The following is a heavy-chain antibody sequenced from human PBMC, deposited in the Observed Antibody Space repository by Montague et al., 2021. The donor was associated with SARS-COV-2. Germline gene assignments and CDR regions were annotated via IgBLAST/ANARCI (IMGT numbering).Heavy chain of an antibody. CDR3: ARHARRGIGVTPSGWFDP. CDR1: GGSISSSSYY. V-gene: IGHV4-39*01. Sequence: SEILSLTCTVSGGSISSSSYYWGWIRQPPGKGLEWIGSIYFSGSTYYKPSLKSRVTKSVDTSKNQFSLKLSSVTAADTAVYCCARHARRGIGVTPSGWFDPWGQGTLVTVSS. J-gene: IGHJ5*02. CDR2: IYFSGST. D-gene: IGHD3-22*01.